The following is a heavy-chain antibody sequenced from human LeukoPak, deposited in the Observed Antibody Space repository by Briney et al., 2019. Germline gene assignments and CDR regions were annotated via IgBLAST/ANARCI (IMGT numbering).Heavy chain of an antibody. D-gene: IGHD1-26*01. CDR1: GGTFSSYA. CDR2: IIPIFGTA. V-gene: IGHV1-69*13. Sequence: ASVKVSCKASGGTFSSYAISWVRQAPGQGLEWMGGIIPIFGTANYAQKFQGRVTITADESTSTAYMELSSLRSEDTAVYYCARGSSIVGATLRYYFDYWGQGTLVTVSS. CDR3: ARGSSIVGATLRYYFDY. J-gene: IGHJ4*02.